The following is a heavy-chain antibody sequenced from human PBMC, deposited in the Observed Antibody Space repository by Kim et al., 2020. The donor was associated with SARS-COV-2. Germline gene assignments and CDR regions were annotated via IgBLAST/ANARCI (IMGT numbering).Heavy chain of an antibody. D-gene: IGHD3-10*01. J-gene: IGHJ5*02. CDR1: GGSISSSSYY. Sequence: SETLSLTCTVSGGSISSSSYYWGWIRQPPGKGLEWIGSIYYSGSTYYNPSLKSRVTISVDTSKNQFSLKLSSVTAADTAVYYCARHGFTMVRGVITTKPNWFDPWGQGTLVTVSS. CDR3: ARHGFTMVRGVITTKPNWFDP. V-gene: IGHV4-39*01. CDR2: IYYSGST.